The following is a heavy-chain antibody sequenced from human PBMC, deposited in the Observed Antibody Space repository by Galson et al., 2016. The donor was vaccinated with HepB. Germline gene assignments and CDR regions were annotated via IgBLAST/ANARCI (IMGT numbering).Heavy chain of an antibody. V-gene: IGHV3-23*05. J-gene: IGHJ6*02. CDR3: AGRVPGSGMDV. CDR2: IGSTGSDT. D-gene: IGHD1-26*01. Sequence: SLRLSCAGSGSAFTTYAMAWVRQAPGQGLEWVSVIGSTGSDTHYADSVKGRFTISRDNFKKTHYLQMHTLRADDTAVYYCAGRVPGSGMDVWGQGTTVTVSS. CDR1: GSAFTTYA.